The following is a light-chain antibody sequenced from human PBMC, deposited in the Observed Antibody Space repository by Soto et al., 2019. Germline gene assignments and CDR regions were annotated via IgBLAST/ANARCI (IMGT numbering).Light chain of an antibody. CDR2: DVT. Sequence: QSALTQPRSVSGSPGQAVTISCTGTNSDVGNYNFVSWYQHHPGKAPKLMIYDVTKRPSGVPDRFSGSKSGNTASLTIFGLHPEDEADYYCCTYADSFHQVGGGTKLTVL. CDR1: NSDVGNYNF. CDR3: CTYADSFHQ. V-gene: IGLV2-11*01. J-gene: IGLJ2*01.